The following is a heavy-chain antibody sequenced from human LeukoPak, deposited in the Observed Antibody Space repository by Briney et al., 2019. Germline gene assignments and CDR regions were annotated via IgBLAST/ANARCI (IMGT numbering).Heavy chain of an antibody. Sequence: PGGSLRLSCAASGFTFSSYSMNWVRQAPGKGLEWVSSISSSSSYIYYADSVKGRFTISRDNAKNSLYLQMNSLRAEDTAVYYCAKDWVVVVPAASDDYWGQGTLVTVSS. J-gene: IGHJ4*02. CDR3: AKDWVVVVPAASDDY. CDR2: ISSSSSYI. D-gene: IGHD2-2*01. V-gene: IGHV3-21*01. CDR1: GFTFSSYS.